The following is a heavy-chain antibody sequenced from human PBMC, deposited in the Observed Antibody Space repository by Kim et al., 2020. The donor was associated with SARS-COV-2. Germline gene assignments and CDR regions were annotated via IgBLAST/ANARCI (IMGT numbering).Heavy chain of an antibody. Sequence: SGSNNYNPALKSRVTISVDTSKNQFSLKLSSVTAADTAVYYCAGGYYMDVWGKGTTVTVSS. CDR2: SGSN. J-gene: IGHJ6*03. V-gene: IGHV4-34*01. D-gene: IGHD3-10*01. CDR3: AGGYYMDV.